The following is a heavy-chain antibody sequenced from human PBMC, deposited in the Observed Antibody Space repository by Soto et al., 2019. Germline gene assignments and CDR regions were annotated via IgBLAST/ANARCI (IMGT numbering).Heavy chain of an antibody. CDR2: ISSSSSYI. CDR3: ARGLYSYDSSGYYGN. Sequence: EVQLVESGGGLVKPGGSLRLSCAASGFTFSSYSMNWVRQAPGKGLEWVSSISSSSSYIYYADSVKGRFTISRDNAKNELYLQMNSLRAEYTAVYYCARGLYSYDSSGYYGNWGQGTLVTVSS. V-gene: IGHV3-21*04. CDR1: GFTFSSYS. D-gene: IGHD3-22*01. J-gene: IGHJ4*02.